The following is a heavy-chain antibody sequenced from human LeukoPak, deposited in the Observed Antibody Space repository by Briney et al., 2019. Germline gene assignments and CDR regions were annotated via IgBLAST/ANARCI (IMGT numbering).Heavy chain of an antibody. J-gene: IGHJ4*02. V-gene: IGHV3-23*01. D-gene: IGHD3-22*01. CDR3: AKHRFESGGYHSTD. CDR1: GFTFSSYA. Sequence: PGGSLRLSCAASGFTFSSYAMSWVRQAPGKGLAWVSTISGGSGSTYCADSVKGRFTISRVNSKNTLYLQMNSLRDEDTAVYYCAKHRFESGGYHSTDWGQGTLVTVSS. CDR2: ISGGSGST.